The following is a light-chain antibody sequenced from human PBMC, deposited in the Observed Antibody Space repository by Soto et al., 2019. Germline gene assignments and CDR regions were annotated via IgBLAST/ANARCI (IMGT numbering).Light chain of an antibody. CDR3: QQSYSTPYT. CDR1: QSISSY. CDR2: AAS. Sequence: DIQMPQSPSSLSASVGDRVTITCRASQSISSYLNWYQQKPGKAPKLLIYAASSLQSGVPSRFSGSGSGTDFTITISSLQSEDFATYYCQQSYSTPYTFGQGTKLEIK. V-gene: IGKV1-39*01. J-gene: IGKJ2*01.